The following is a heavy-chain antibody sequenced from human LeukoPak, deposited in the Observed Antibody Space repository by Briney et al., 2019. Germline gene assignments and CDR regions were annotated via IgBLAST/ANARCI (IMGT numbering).Heavy chain of an antibody. CDR3: ARGTSSRVKHYYFDY. J-gene: IGHJ4*02. Sequence: AXGQGLEWMGWINPNSGGTNYAQKFQGRVTMTRDTSISTAYMELSRLRSDDTAVYYCARGTSSRVKHYYFDYWGQGTLVTVSS. D-gene: IGHD6-13*01. V-gene: IGHV1-2*02. CDR2: INPNSGGT.